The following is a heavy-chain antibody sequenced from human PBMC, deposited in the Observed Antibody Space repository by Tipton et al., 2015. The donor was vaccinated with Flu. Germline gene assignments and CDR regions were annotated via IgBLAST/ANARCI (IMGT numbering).Heavy chain of an antibody. J-gene: IGHJ4*02. D-gene: IGHD6-13*01. CDR2: FSASGGRT. CDR3: AKELRAGYYFDY. Sequence: SLRLSCAASGFIFSKYAMGWVRQAPGKGLEWVSSFSASGGRTYYADSVEGRFIISRDNSKNTLSLQMNSLRPEDAAVYYCAKELRAGYYFDYWGQGTLVTVSS. V-gene: IGHV3-23*01. CDR1: GFIFSKYA.